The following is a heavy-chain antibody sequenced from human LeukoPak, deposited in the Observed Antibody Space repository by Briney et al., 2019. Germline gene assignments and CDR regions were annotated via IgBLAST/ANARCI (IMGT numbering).Heavy chain of an antibody. J-gene: IGHJ5*02. CDR2: INHSGST. D-gene: IGHD3-22*01. CDR3: ARGGYYDSIRNWFDP. Sequence: SSETLSLTCAVYGGSFSGYYWSWIRQPPGKGLEWIGEINHSGSTNYNPSLKSRVTISVDTSKNQFSLKLSSVTAADTAVYYCARGGYYDSIRNWFDPWGQGTLVTVSS. V-gene: IGHV4-34*01. CDR1: GGSFSGYY.